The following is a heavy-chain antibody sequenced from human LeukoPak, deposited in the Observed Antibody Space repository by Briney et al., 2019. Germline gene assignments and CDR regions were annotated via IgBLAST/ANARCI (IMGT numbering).Heavy chain of an antibody. Sequence: PSETLSLTCTVSGDFIDVYYWSWLRQPPGKGLEWIGYIYYSGSTNYNPSLKSRVTISVDTSKNQFSLKLSSVTAADTAVYYCASIPIGYNWNDDAFDIWGQGTMVTVSS. CDR2: IYYSGST. CDR3: ASIPIGYNWNDDAFDI. V-gene: IGHV4-59*01. J-gene: IGHJ3*02. CDR1: GDFIDVYY. D-gene: IGHD1-1*01.